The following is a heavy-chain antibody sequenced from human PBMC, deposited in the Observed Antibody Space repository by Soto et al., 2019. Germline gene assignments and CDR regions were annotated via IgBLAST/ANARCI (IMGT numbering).Heavy chain of an antibody. CDR1: GFTVGSNY. V-gene: IGHV3-66*04. Sequence: GGSLRLSCAASGFTVGSNYMSWVRQAPGKGLEWVSVIYRGGSTYYTDSVKGRFTISRDNSKNTLYLQMNSLRAEDTAVYYCASQAPRSRYAFDIWGQGTMVTVSS. CDR3: ASQAPRSRYAFDI. CDR2: IYRGGST. J-gene: IGHJ3*02.